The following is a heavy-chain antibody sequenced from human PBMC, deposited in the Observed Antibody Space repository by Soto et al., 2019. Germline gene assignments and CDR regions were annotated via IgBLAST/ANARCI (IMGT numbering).Heavy chain of an antibody. V-gene: IGHV1-69*02. CDR2: IIPILGIA. CDR3: ARGGAPEDIVVVPAAMPAVYYYYMDV. J-gene: IGHJ6*03. CDR1: GGTFSSYT. Sequence: ASVTVSCQASGGTFSSYTISLVRQAPGQGLEWMGRIIPILGIANYAQKFQGRVTITADKSTSTAYMELSSLRSEDTAVYYCARGGAPEDIVVVPAAMPAVYYYYMDVWGKGTTVTVSS. D-gene: IGHD2-2*01.